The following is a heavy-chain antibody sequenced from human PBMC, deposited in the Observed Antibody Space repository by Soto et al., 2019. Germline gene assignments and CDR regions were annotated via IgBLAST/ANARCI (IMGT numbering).Heavy chain of an antibody. Sequence: EVQLVESGGGLVQPGRSLRLSCAASGFTFDDYAMHWVRQAPGKGLEWVSGISWNRGTIVYADSVKGRFTISRDNAKNSLYLQMNSLRGEDTPLYYCAKDMGGGSSSSRHYYGLDVWGKGTTVTVST. D-gene: IGHD6-13*01. CDR1: GFTFDDYA. V-gene: IGHV3-9*01. CDR3: AKDMGGGSSSSRHYYGLDV. CDR2: ISWNRGTI. J-gene: IGHJ6*04.